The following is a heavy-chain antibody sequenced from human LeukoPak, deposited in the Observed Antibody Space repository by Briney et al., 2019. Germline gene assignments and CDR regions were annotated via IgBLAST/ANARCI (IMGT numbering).Heavy chain of an antibody. D-gene: IGHD3-10*01. CDR3: ARGAYYGSGNVFDL. CDR2: INHSGST. Sequence: SETLSLTCAVYGGSFSGYYWSWIRQPPGKGLEWIGEINHSGSTNYNPSLESRFTMSVDTSKKQFSLKVRSMTAADTALYYCARGAYYGSGNVFDLWGQGTMVTVSS. V-gene: IGHV4-34*01. CDR1: GGSFSGYY. J-gene: IGHJ3*01.